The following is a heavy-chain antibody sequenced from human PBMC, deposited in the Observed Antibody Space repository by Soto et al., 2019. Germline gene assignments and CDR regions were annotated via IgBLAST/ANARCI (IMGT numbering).Heavy chain of an antibody. V-gene: IGHV4-31*03. CDR1: GGSFTSAGYY. Sequence: PWETLSLTCTVSGGSFTSAGYYWSWLRQRPGKGLEWIGYIYYSGTTYYNPSLTSRVTLSVDTSKNQFSLKVSSVTPADTDVYYCAREGGTGYTPVFDYWGKGTLVTVSS. D-gene: IGHD2-8*02. CDR2: IYYSGTT. CDR3: AREGGTGYTPVFDY. J-gene: IGHJ4*02.